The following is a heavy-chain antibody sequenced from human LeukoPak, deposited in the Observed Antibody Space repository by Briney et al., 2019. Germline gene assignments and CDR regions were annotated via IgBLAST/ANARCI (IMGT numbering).Heavy chain of an antibody. CDR3: ARLDYGDFEHYYMDV. CDR1: GGTFSSYA. D-gene: IGHD4-17*01. V-gene: IGHV1-69*13. CDR2: IIPIFGTA. Sequence: SVEVSCKASGGTFSSYAISWVRQAPGQGLEWMGGIIPIFGTANYAQKFQGRVTITADESTSTAYMELSSLRSEDTAVYYCARLDYGDFEHYYMDVWGKGTTVTVSS. J-gene: IGHJ6*03.